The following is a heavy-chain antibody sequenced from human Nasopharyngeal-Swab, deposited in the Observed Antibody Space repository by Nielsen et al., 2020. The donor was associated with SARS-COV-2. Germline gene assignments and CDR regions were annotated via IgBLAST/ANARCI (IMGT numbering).Heavy chain of an antibody. CDR2: INTNTGNP. D-gene: IGHD3-10*01. Sequence: WVRQAPGQGLEWMGWINTNTGNPTYVQGFTGRFVFSLDTSVSTAYLQISSLKAEDTAVYYCARGGNRGVFNWFDPWGQGTLVTVSS. CDR3: ARGGNRGVFNWFDP. V-gene: IGHV7-4-1*02. J-gene: IGHJ5*02.